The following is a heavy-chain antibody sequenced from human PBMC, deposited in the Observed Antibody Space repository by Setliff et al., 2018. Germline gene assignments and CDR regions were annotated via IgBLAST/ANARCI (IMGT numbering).Heavy chain of an antibody. CDR2: ISGYNGKT. D-gene: IGHD3-9*01. CDR3: ARHGDASFYYDILTGHSPPYYFDY. J-gene: IGHJ4*02. V-gene: IGHV1-18*01. CDR1: GYTLTNYG. Sequence: ASVKVSCKASGYTLTNYGVSWVRQAPGQGLEWMGWISGYNGKTNYAQKVQGRVSMTTHTSTSTAYMELRSLRSDDTAVYYCARHGDASFYYDILTGHSPPYYFDYWGQGTLVTVSS.